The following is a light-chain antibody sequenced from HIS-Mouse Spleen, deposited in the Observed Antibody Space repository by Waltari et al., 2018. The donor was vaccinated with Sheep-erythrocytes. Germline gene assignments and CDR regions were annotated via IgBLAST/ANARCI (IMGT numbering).Light chain of an antibody. J-gene: IGLJ2*01. CDR2: DNN. V-gene: IGLV1-51*01. Sequence: QSVLTQPPSVSAAPGQQVTLSCSGSIPHIGTNYVYWYQQLPGTAPKLLIYDNNKRPSGIPDRFSGSKSGTSATLGITGLQTGDEADYYCGTWDSSLSAGVFGGGTKLTVL. CDR1: IPHIGTNY. CDR3: GTWDSSLSAGV.